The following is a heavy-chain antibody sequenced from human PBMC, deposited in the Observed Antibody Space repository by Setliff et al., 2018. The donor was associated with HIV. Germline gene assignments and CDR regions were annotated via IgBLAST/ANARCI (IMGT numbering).Heavy chain of an antibody. CDR1: GGSIRSTSHY. CDR2: IYRSGST. D-gene: IGHD3-22*01. J-gene: IGHJ3*02. CDR3: TRRDNSVSGYYTDHAFDI. V-gene: IGHV4-39*07. Sequence: ETLSLTCTVSGGSIRSTSHYWGWIRQPPGKGLEWIGSIYRSGSTNYNPSLKSRVTISLDKSKNQFSLKVNSVTAADTAVYYCTRRDNSVSGYYTDHAFDIWGQGTLVTVSS.